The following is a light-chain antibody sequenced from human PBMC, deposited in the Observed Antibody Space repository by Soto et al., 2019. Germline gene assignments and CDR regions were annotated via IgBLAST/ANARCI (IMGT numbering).Light chain of an antibody. CDR3: SSYTSSSTLEV. CDR2: DVS. CDR1: SSDVGGYNY. V-gene: IGLV2-14*01. Sequence: QSALTQPASVSGSPGQSSTISCTGTSSDVGGYNYVSWYPQHPGKAPKLMIYDVSKRPSGVSNRFSGAKSGNTAALTISGLQAEDVAYDYCSSYTSSSTLEVFGTGTKLTV. J-gene: IGLJ1*01.